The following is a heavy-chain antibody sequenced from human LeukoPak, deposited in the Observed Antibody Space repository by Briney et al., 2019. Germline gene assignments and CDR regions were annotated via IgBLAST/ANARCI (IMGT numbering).Heavy chain of an antibody. CDR1: GGTFSSYA. CDR2: IIPIFGTA. J-gene: IGHJ4*02. CDR3: ARGGRVRGVIIEAYYFDY. Sequence: SVKVSCEASGGTFSSYAISWVRQAPGQGLEWMGGIIPIFGTANYAQKFQGRVTITADESTSTAYMELSSLRSGDTAVYDCARGGRVRGVIIEAYYFDYWGQGTLVTVSS. D-gene: IGHD3-10*01. V-gene: IGHV1-69*13.